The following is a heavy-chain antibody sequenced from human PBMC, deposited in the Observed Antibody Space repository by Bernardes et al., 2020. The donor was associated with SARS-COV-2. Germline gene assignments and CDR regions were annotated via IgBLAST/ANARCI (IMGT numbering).Heavy chain of an antibody. Sequence: GGSLRLSCAASGFTFSSYAMSWVRQAPGKGLEWVSTISGSGGSTKYAESVKGRFTISRDNSKNTVYLQMNSLRAEDTAVYYCATTTYGSMDVWGQGTTVTVSS. V-gene: IGHV3-23*01. CDR1: GFTFSSYA. J-gene: IGHJ6*02. CDR2: ISGSGGST. D-gene: IGHD1-26*01. CDR3: ATTTYGSMDV.